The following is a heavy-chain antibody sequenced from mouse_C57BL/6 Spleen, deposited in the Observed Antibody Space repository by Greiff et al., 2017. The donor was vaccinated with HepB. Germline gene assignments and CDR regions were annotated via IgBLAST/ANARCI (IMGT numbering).Heavy chain of an antibody. D-gene: IGHD2-4*01. CDR2: IDPSDSET. V-gene: IGHV1-52*01. CDR3: AREENDYDDWYFDV. J-gene: IGHJ1*03. Sequence: VQLQQPGAELVRPGSSVKLSCKASGYTFTSYWMHWVKQRPIQGLEWIGNIDPSDSETHYNQKFKDKATLTVDKSSSTAYMQLSSLTSEDSAVYYCAREENDYDDWYFDVWGTGTTVTVSS. CDR1: GYTFTSYW.